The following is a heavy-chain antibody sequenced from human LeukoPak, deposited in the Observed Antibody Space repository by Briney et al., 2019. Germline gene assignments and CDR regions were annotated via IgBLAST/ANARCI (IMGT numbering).Heavy chain of an antibody. CDR1: GFTFSDYY. CDR2: ISSSGSTM. D-gene: IGHD2-15*01. J-gene: IGHJ4*02. V-gene: IGHV3-11*01. Sequence: GGSLRLSCAASGFTFSDYYMSWIRQAPGKGLEWVSYISSSGSTMYYADSVKGRFTISRDNAKNSLYLQMNSLRAEDTAVYYCARESRYCSGGSCYYRERYFDYWGQGTLVTVSS. CDR3: ARESRYCSGGSCYYRERYFDY.